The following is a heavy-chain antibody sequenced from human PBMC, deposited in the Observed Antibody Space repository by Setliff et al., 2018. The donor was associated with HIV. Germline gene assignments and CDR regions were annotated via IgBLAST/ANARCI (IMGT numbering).Heavy chain of an antibody. J-gene: IGHJ4*02. Sequence: SETLSLTCTVSGYSISSGYYWGWIRQPPGKGLEWIGNIYHSGDANYNPSLKSRVTMLVDTSKNQFSLNLTSVTAADTSVFYCARGGKSGKFDYWGQGSLVTVSS. CDR1: GYSISSGYY. CDR2: IYHSGDA. CDR3: ARGGKSGKFDY. D-gene: IGHD2-15*01. V-gene: IGHV4-38-2*02.